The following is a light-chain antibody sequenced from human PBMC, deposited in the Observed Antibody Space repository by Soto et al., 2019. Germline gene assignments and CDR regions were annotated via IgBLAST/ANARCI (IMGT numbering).Light chain of an antibody. V-gene: IGLV2-14*01. Sequence: QSALTQPASVSGSPGQSITLSCTGTSSDVGAYNYVSWFQQHPGKAPKLMIYDVTNRPSGVSNRFSGSKSGNTASLTISGLQAEDEADYSCCSYTSSRTYVFGTGTQLTVL. CDR2: DVT. CDR1: SSDVGAYNY. J-gene: IGLJ1*01. CDR3: CSYTSSRTYV.